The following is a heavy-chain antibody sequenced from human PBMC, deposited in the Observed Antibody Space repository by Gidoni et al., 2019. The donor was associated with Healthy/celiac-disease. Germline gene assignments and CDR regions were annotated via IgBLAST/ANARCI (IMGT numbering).Heavy chain of an antibody. CDR2: ISWNSGSI. D-gene: IGHD5-12*01. CDR3: AKGGPVVRLIYGMDV. J-gene: IGHJ6*02. Sequence: EVQLVESGGGLVQPGRSLRLSCAASGFTFDDYAMHWVRQAPGKGLEWVSGISWNSGSIGYADSVKGRFTISRDNAKNSLYLQMNSLRAEDTALYYCAKGGPVVRLIYGMDVWGQGTTVTVSS. CDR1: GFTFDDYA. V-gene: IGHV3-9*01.